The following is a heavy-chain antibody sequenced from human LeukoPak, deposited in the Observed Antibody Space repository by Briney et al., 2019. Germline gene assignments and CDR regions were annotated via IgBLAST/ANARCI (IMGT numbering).Heavy chain of an antibody. V-gene: IGHV3-33*08. D-gene: IGHD3-22*01. CDR2: IGFDGSSK. CDR3: ARDYDSSGYYPFDLPDY. CDR1: GFTFSSYG. Sequence: GGSLRLSCAASGFTFSSYGMTWVRQAPGKGLDWVAVIGFDGSSKYYADSVKGRFTVSRDNSKSSVYLQMSSLRAEDTAVYYCARDYDSSGYYPFDLPDYWGQGTLVTVSS. J-gene: IGHJ4*02.